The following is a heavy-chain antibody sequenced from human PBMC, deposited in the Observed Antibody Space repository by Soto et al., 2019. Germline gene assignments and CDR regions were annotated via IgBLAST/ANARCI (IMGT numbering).Heavy chain of an antibody. CDR3: ARDRNSNPNYYSHYMDV. Sequence: QVQLVESGGGVVQSGRSLRLSCAASGFTFSSYGMHWVRQAPGKGLEWVAVIWNDGSNKYYANSVKGRFTISRDNSKNTSYLQMNSLTAEDTAVYYCARDRNSNPNYYSHYMDVWGEGTTVTVSS. V-gene: IGHV3-33*01. D-gene: IGHD4-4*01. CDR1: GFTFSSYG. CDR2: IWNDGSNK. J-gene: IGHJ6*03.